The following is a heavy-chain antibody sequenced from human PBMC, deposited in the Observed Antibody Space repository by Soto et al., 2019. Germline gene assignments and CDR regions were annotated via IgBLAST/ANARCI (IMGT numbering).Heavy chain of an antibody. Sequence: GGSLRLSCAASGFTFSSYSMNWVRQAPGKGLEWVSSISSSSSYIYYAGSVKGRFTITRDNAKNSLYLQMNSLRAEDTAVYYCARDGDTAMAHYYYYGMDVWGQGTTVTVSS. V-gene: IGHV3-21*01. CDR1: GFTFSSYS. D-gene: IGHD5-18*01. CDR3: ARDGDTAMAHYYYYGMDV. J-gene: IGHJ6*02. CDR2: ISSSSSYI.